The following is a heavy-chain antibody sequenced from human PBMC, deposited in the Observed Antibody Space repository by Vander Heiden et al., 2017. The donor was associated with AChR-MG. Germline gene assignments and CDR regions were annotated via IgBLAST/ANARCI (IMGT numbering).Heavy chain of an antibody. V-gene: IGHV1-2*02. CDR3: ARDNTVYYDFWSIPSDAFDI. Sequence: QVQLVQSGAEVKKPGASVNVSCKASGYSFTRYYLHGVRQAPGQGLEWMGWINPNSGGTNYAQKFQGRVTMTRDTSISTAYMELSRLRSDDTAVYYCARDNTVYYDFWSIPSDAFDIWGQGTMVTVSS. CDR1: GYSFTRYY. CDR2: INPNSGGT. J-gene: IGHJ3*02. D-gene: IGHD3-3*01.